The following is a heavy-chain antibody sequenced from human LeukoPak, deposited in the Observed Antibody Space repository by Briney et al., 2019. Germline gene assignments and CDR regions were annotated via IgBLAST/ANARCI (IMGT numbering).Heavy chain of an antibody. J-gene: IGHJ4*02. CDR2: ISGSGGST. CDR3: AKWVGNTGAFDY. D-gene: IGHD1/OR15-1a*01. Sequence: GGSLRLSCAASGFTFSSYAMSWVRQAPGKGLEWVSAISGSGGSTYHADSVKGRFTISRDNSKNTLYLQMNSLRAEDTAVYYCAKWVGNTGAFDYWGQGTLVTVSS. V-gene: IGHV3-23*01. CDR1: GFTFSSYA.